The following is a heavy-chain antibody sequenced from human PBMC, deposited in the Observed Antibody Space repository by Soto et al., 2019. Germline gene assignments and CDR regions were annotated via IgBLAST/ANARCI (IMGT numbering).Heavy chain of an antibody. CDR3: ARDRQYSSSWLDY. CDR1: GFTFSSYA. V-gene: IGHV3-30-3*01. Sequence: PGGSLRLSCVGSGFTFSSYAMHWVRQAPGKGLEWVAVISYDGSNKYFADSVKGRFTISRDNSKNTLYLQMNSLRAEDTAVYYCARDRQYSSSWLDYWGQGTLVTVSS. CDR2: ISYDGSNK. D-gene: IGHD6-13*01. J-gene: IGHJ4*02.